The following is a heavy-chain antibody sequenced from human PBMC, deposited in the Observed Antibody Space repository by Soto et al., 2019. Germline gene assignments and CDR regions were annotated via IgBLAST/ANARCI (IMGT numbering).Heavy chain of an antibody. D-gene: IGHD2-21*01. CDR3: ARAGSAGESPYYYYYYMDV. J-gene: IGHJ6*03. CDR2: INPSGGST. CDR1: GYTFTSYY. V-gene: IGHV1-46*03. Sequence: ASVKVSCKASGYTFTSYYMHWVRQAPGQGLEWMGIINPSGGSTSYAQKLQGRVTMTRDTSTSTVYMELSSLRSEDTAVYYCARAGSAGESPYYYYYYMDVWGKGTTVTVSS.